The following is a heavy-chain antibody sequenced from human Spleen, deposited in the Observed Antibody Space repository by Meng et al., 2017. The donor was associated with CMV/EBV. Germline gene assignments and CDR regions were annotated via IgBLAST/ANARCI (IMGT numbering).Heavy chain of an antibody. CDR3: ARLTIAARPGADY. Sequence: GGSLRLSCAASGFTFSTYSMNWVRQAPGKGLEWVSSISRSSSYIYYADSVKGRFTISRDNAKNSLYLQMNSLRAEDTAVYYCARLTIAARPGADYWGQGTLVTVSS. J-gene: IGHJ4*02. D-gene: IGHD6-13*01. CDR1: GFTFSTYS. CDR2: ISRSSSYI. V-gene: IGHV3-21*01.